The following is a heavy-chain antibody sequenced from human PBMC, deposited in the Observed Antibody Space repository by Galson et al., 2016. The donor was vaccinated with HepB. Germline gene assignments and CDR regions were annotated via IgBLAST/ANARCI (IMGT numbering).Heavy chain of an antibody. V-gene: IGHV4-39*01. CDR1: GGSISSGTYY. CDR2: IYSGGRT. D-gene: IGHD6-13*01. J-gene: IGHJ4*02. Sequence: LSLTCTVSGGSISSGTYYWGWFRQPPGKGLEWIGTIYSGGRTYYNPSLMSRLTISVDTSKNQFSLRLSSVTAADTAVYYCARHGRTAAVEFDYWGQGTLVTVSP. CDR3: ARHGRTAAVEFDY.